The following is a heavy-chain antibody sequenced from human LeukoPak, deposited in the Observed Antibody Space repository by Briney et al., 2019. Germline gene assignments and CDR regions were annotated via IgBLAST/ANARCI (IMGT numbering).Heavy chain of an antibody. CDR1: GFTFSGYG. CDR3: AKPVPNYRILGYYFDY. J-gene: IGHJ4*02. Sequence: GGSLRLSCEASGFTFSGYGMHWVRRSPGKGLEWVAFISFDGSDKSYVDSVKGRFTIARDNSKSTLYLQMNSLRAEDTAVYYCAKPVPNYRILGYYFDYWGQGTLVTVSS. CDR2: ISFDGSDK. V-gene: IGHV3-30*19. D-gene: IGHD3-16*01.